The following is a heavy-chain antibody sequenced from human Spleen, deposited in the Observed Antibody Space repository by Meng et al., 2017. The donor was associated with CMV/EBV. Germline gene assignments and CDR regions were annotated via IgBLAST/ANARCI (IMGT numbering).Heavy chain of an antibody. CDR3: VRGGENYYYYDVDV. J-gene: IGHJ6*02. Sequence: ASVKVSCKASGYIFVGSYLHWVRQVPGEGPEWMGWINPNTNVTNYARKFQGRVTMTRDTSISTAYMEVSRLRSDDTAVYYCVRGGENYYYYDVDVWGQGTTVTVSS. CDR1: GYIFVGSY. V-gene: IGHV1-2*02. CDR2: INPNTNVT.